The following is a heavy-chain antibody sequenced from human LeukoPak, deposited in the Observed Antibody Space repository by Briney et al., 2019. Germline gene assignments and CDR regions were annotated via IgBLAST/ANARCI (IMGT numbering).Heavy chain of an antibody. CDR3: ARASRTAGYYDILTGFLDY. V-gene: IGHV1-2*02. Sequence: ASVKVSCKASGYTFTRYYKHWVRQAPGQGLEWMGWINPNSGGTNYAQKFQGRVTMTRDTSISTAYMELSRLRSDDTAVYYCARASRTAGYYDILTGFLDYWGQGTLVTVSS. CDR1: GYTFTRYY. CDR2: INPNSGGT. J-gene: IGHJ4*02. D-gene: IGHD3-9*01.